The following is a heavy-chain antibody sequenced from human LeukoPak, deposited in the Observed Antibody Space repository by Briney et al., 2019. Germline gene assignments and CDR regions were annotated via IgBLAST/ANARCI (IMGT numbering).Heavy chain of an antibody. D-gene: IGHD3-22*01. CDR3: AKGYDSSGSAFDY. Sequence: PGGSLRLSCAASGFTFSSYAMSWVRQAPGKGLEWVSAISGGGGSTYYTDSVKGRFTISRDNSKNTLYLQMNSLRAEDTAVYYCAKGYDSSGSAFDYWGQGTLVTVSS. J-gene: IGHJ4*02. CDR1: GFTFSSYA. V-gene: IGHV3-23*01. CDR2: ISGGGGST.